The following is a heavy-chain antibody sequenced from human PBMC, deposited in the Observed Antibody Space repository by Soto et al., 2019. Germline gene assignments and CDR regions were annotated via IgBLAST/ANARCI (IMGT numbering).Heavy chain of an antibody. CDR3: AKGGEYYDILTGYYRPGAFDI. Sequence: GGSLRLSCAASGFTFSSYAMSWVRQAPGKGLEWVSAISGSGGSTYYADSVKGRFTISRDNSKNTLYLQMNSLRAEDTAVYYCAKGGEYYDILTGYYRPGAFDIWGQGTMVTVSS. V-gene: IGHV3-23*01. J-gene: IGHJ3*02. CDR1: GFTFSSYA. D-gene: IGHD3-9*01. CDR2: ISGSGGST.